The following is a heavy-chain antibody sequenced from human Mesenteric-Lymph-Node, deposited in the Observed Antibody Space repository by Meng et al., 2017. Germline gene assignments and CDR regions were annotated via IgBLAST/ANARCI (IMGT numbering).Heavy chain of an antibody. CDR1: GYTFTGYY. Sequence: SVKVSCKASGYTFTGYYMHWVRQAPGQGLEWMGGIIPIFGTANYAQKFQGRVTITTDESTSTAYMELSSLRSEDTAVYYCARGSRYYDSSGYYRDWGQGTLVTVSS. CDR3: ARGSRYYDSSGYYRD. CDR2: IIPIFGTA. J-gene: IGHJ4*02. D-gene: IGHD3-22*01. V-gene: IGHV1-69*05.